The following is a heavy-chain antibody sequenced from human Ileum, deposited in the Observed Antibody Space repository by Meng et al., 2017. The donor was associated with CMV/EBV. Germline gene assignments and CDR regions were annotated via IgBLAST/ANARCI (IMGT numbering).Heavy chain of an antibody. CDR2: INLNSGGT. J-gene: IGHJ4*02. D-gene: IGHD3-3*02. CDR1: GYTFSDYY. CDR3: ARSTGLAVDS. V-gene: IGHV1-2*06. Sequence: SCKASGYTFSDYYMHWVRQAPGQGLEWMGRINLNSGGTNYAQKFQGRVTMTRDTSISTAYMELSSLTSDDTAVCYCARSTGLAVDSWGQGTLVTVSS.